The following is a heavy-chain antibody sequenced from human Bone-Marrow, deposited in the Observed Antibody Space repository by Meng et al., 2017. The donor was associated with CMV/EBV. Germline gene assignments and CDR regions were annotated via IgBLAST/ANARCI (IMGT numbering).Heavy chain of an antibody. J-gene: IGHJ4*02. V-gene: IGHV3-43D*03. Sequence: GESLKISCAASGFTFDNYAMHWVRQAPGKGLEWVSLISWDGGSTYYADSVKGRFTISRDNSKNSLYLQMNSLRAEDTAVYYCAKEMPKRTYCCWTSCRPGWYYIDYWGQGTLVTVSS. CDR3: AKEMPKRTYCCWTSCRPGWYYIDY. D-gene: IGHD3/OR15-3a*01. CDR1: GFTFDNYA. CDR2: ISWDGGST.